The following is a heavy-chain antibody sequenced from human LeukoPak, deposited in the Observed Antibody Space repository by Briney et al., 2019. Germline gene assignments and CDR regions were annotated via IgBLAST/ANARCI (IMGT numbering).Heavy chain of an antibody. V-gene: IGHV4-31*03. D-gene: IGHD3-22*01. Sequence: SETLSLTCTVSGGSISSAGYYWSWIRQHPGKGLEWLGYIYYSGSTYYNPSLKSRVTISVDTSENQFSLRLSSVTAADTAVYYCARDLTDSSGYPHFDYWGQGTLVTVSS. CDR1: GGSISSAGYY. CDR3: ARDLTDSSGYPHFDY. J-gene: IGHJ4*02. CDR2: IYYSGST.